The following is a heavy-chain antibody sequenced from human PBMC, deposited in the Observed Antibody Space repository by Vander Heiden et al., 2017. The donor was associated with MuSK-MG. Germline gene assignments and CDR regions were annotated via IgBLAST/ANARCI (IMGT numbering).Heavy chain of an antibody. Sequence: EVQLVQSGAEVKKPGESLKISCKGSGYSFTSYWIGWVGQMPGKGLEWMGIIYPGDSDTRYSPSFQGQVTISADKSISTAYLQWSSLKASDTAMYYCARTPSQLDYYYYMDVWGKGTTVTVSS. CDR3: ARTPSQLDYYYYMDV. J-gene: IGHJ6*03. V-gene: IGHV5-51*01. CDR2: IYPGDSDT. D-gene: IGHD6-6*01. CDR1: GYSFTSYW.